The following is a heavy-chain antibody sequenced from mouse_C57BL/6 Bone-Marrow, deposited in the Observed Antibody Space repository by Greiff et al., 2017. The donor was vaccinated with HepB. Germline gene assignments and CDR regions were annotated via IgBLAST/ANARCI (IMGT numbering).Heavy chain of an antibody. Sequence: ESGPGLVKPSQSLSLTCSVPGYSITSGYYWNWIRQFPGNKLEWMGYISYDGSNNYNPSLKNRISITRDTSKNQFFLKLNSVTTEDTATYYCARLTSSSAFWFAYWGQGTLVTVSA. J-gene: IGHJ3*01. CDR1: GYSITSGYY. CDR2: ISYDGSN. D-gene: IGHD3-2*02. CDR3: ARLTSSSAFWFAY. V-gene: IGHV3-6*01.